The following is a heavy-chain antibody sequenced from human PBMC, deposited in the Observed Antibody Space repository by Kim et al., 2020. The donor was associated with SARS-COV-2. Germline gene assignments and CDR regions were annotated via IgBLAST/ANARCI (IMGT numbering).Heavy chain of an antibody. CDR2: K. CDR3: VTNNLWRFEF. D-gene: IGHD1-1*01. J-gene: IGHJ4*02. Sequence: KNHADSVRGRFTISRDNAKNSLYLQMNNQRADDTDVYYCVTNNLWRFEFWGQGTLVTVSS. V-gene: IGHV3-7*01.